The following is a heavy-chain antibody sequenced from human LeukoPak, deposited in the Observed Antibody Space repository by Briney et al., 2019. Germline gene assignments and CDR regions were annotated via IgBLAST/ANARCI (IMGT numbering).Heavy chain of an antibody. V-gene: IGHV1-2*02. D-gene: IGHD3-10*01. Sequence: ASVRVSFTAPGYTFTVYYMHWVRQAPGQGREWMGWINPNSGGTIYAQKFQGRVTMTRDTSISTVYMELSRLRSDDTAVYYCARAPPITRGPFDLWGQGTLVTVSS. CDR2: INPNSGGT. J-gene: IGHJ5*02. CDR1: GYTFTVYY. CDR3: ARAPPITRGPFDL.